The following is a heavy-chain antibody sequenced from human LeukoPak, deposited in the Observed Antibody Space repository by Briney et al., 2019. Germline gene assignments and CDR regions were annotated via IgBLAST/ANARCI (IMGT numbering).Heavy chain of an antibody. CDR3: ARLPHCSGGSCYFGFDY. J-gene: IGHJ4*02. Sequence: GASVKVSCKASGYTFTSYDINWVRQATGQGLEWMGWMNPNSGNTGYARKFQGRVTMTRNTSISTAYMELSSLRSEDTAVYYCARLPHCSGGSCYFGFDYWGQGTLVTVSS. V-gene: IGHV1-8*01. CDR2: MNPNSGNT. D-gene: IGHD2-15*01. CDR1: GYTFTSYD.